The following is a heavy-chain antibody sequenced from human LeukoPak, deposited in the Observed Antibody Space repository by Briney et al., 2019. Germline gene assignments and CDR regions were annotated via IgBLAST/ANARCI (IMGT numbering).Heavy chain of an antibody. CDR2: ISYDGSNK. CDR3: AKVRHRGYDFVSPGYYYYYYGMDV. J-gene: IGHJ6*02. Sequence: PGGSLRLSCAASGFTFSSYGMHWVRQAPGKGLEWVAVISYDGSNKYYAYSVKGLFTISRDNSKNTLYLQMNSLRAEDTAVYYCAKVRHRGYDFVSPGYYYYYYGMDVWGQGTTVTVSS. V-gene: IGHV3-30*18. CDR1: GFTFSSYG. D-gene: IGHD5-12*01.